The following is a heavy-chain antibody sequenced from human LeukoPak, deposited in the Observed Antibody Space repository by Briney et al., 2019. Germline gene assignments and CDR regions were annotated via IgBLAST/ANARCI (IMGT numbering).Heavy chain of an antibody. Sequence: GGSLRLSCAASRFTFSTYWMHWVRQAPGKGLVWVSRINSDGSSTGYADSVKGRFTISRDNAKKSLYLQMNSLRDEDTAVYYCARDRSPGWFGPWGQGTLVTVSS. V-gene: IGHV3-74*01. CDR3: ARDRSPGWFGP. CDR1: RFTFSTYW. J-gene: IGHJ5*02. CDR2: INSDGSST.